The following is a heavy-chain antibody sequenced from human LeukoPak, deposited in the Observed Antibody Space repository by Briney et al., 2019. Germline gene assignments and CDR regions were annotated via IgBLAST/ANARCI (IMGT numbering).Heavy chain of an antibody. CDR2: IYTSGST. CDR3: ARDRLGGSGSYNWFDP. CDR1: GGSISSYY. Sequence: PSETLSLTCTVSGGSISSYYWSWIRQPAGKGLELIGRIYTSGSTNYNPSLKSRVTMSVDTSKNQFSLKLSSVTAADTAVYYCARDRLGGSGSYNWFDPWGQGTLVTVSS. V-gene: IGHV4-4*07. J-gene: IGHJ5*02. D-gene: IGHD3-10*01.